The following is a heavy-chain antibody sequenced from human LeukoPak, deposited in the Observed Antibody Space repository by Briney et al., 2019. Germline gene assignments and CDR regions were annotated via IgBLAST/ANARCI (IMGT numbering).Heavy chain of an antibody. J-gene: IGHJ3*02. D-gene: IGHD3-22*01. Sequence: GASVQVSCKASGYSFTDYYIHWVRQAPGQGLEWMGWINPNSGGTNSAQKFQGRVSMTRDTSINTAYMEMRRLRSDDTAVYYCASGFMGYDRSGYYDDAFDIWGQGTMVTVSS. CDR2: INPNSGGT. CDR3: ASGFMGYDRSGYYDDAFDI. V-gene: IGHV1-2*02. CDR1: GYSFTDYY.